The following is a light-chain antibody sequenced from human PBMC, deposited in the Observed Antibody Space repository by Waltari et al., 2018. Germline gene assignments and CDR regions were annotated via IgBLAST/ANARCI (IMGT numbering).Light chain of an antibody. CDR3: CSYASSSGYV. CDR2: EGN. J-gene: IGLJ1*01. V-gene: IGLV2-23*01. Sequence: QSGLTQPASVSGSPGQSISIPSTETSSDVGNYNVVSWYQHHPGKAPKLMIYEGNKRPAGVSDRFSGSKSGNRASLTISGLQAEDEADYYCCSYASSSGYVFGTGTEVTVL. CDR1: SSDVGNYNV.